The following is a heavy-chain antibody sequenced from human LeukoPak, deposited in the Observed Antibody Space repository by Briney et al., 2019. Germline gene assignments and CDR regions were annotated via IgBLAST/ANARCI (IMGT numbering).Heavy chain of an antibody. CDR2: ISASGNSI. CDR3: ARRPYYYDSLDL. J-gene: IGHJ4*02. V-gene: IGHV3-48*03. CDR1: GFTLSNYE. D-gene: IGHD3-22*01. Sequence: GGSLRLSCAASGFTLSNYEMNWVRQAPGKGLEWLSYISASGNSIKYADSVKGRFTISRDNAKNSLYLQMNSLRAEDTAVYYCARRPYYYDSLDLWGQGTLVTVSS.